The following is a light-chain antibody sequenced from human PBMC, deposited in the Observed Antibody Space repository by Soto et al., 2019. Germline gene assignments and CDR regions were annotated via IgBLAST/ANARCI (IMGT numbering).Light chain of an antibody. J-gene: IGKJ1*01. V-gene: IGKV3-20*01. CDR1: QSLSVSY. Sequence: EIVLTHSPGTLSLSPGDRATLSCRASQSLSVSYMAWYQQRPGQAPRLLIYGTSTRAAGVPDRFSGSGSGTDFTLAISRLEPEDFDVYYCHQFGDSPQTFGQGTKVDIK. CDR3: HQFGDSPQT. CDR2: GTS.